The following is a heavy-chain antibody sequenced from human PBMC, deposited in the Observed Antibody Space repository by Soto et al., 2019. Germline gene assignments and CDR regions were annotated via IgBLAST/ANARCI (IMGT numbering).Heavy chain of an antibody. CDR1: GYTFTSYG. Sequence: QVQLVQSGAEVKKPGASVKVSCKASGYTFTSYGISWVRQAPGQGLEWMGWISAYNGNTNYAQKLQGRVTMTTDTXTXXAYMELRSLRSDDTAVYYCARITYPGYSSSCIIDYWGQGTLVTVSS. V-gene: IGHV1-18*01. D-gene: IGHD6-13*01. J-gene: IGHJ4*02. CDR3: ARITYPGYSSSCIIDY. CDR2: ISAYNGNT.